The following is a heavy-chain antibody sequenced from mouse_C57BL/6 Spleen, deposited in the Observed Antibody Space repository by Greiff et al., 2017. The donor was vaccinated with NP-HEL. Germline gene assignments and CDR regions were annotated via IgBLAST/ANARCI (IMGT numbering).Heavy chain of an antibody. J-gene: IGHJ3*01. Sequence: EVQLVESGGDLVKPGGSLKLSCAASGFTFSSYGMSWVRQTPDKRLEWVATISSGGSYTYYPDSVKGRFTISRDNAKNTLYLQMSSLKSEDTAMYYCASNPFAYWGQGTLVTVSA. CDR1: GFTFSSYG. V-gene: IGHV5-6*01. CDR2: ISSGGSYT. CDR3: ASNPFAY.